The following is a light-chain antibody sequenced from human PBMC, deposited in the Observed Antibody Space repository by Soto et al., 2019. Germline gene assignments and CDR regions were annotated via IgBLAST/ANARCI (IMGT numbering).Light chain of an antibody. CDR3: QQLESDPPWT. Sequence: IQLTQSPSSLSASVGDRVTVTCRASQDISNYLAWYQQSPGRAPKLLIYLASTLESGVPSRFSGSGSGTDFTLTISSLQPEDFATYYCQQLESDPPWTFSQGTGVEIK. CDR2: LAS. CDR1: QDISNY. V-gene: IGKV1-9*01. J-gene: IGKJ1*01.